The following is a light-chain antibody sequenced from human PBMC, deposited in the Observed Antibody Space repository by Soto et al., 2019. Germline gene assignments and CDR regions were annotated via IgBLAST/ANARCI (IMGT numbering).Light chain of an antibody. Sequence: QSALTQPPSVSGAPGQRITISCTGSSSNIGAGYDVHWYRQLPGTAPKLLIFADTKRPSGVPDRFSGSKSGTSASLAITGLQAEDEADYYCQSYDSSLNGLYVFGTGTKVTVL. J-gene: IGLJ1*01. CDR1: SSNIGAGYD. CDR2: ADT. V-gene: IGLV1-40*01. CDR3: QSYDSSLNGLYV.